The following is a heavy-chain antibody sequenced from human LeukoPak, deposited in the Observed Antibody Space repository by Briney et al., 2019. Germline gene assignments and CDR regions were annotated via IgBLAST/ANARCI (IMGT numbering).Heavy chain of an antibody. CDR3: ASVVPAHYYYYGMDV. J-gene: IGHJ6*02. D-gene: IGHD2-2*01. CDR1: GYTFTSYD. V-gene: IGHV1-2*02. CDR2: INPNSGGT. Sequence: ASVKVSCKASGYTFTSYDINWVRQAPGQGLEWMGWINPNSGGTNYAQKFQGRVTMTRDTSISTAYMELSRLRSDDTAVYYCASVVPAHYYYYGMDVWGQGTTVTVSS.